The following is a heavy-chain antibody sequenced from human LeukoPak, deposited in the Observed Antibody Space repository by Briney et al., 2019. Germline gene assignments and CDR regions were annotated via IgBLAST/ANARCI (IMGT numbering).Heavy chain of an antibody. CDR2: ISYDGSNK. CDR3: ARGSLGTTTVDY. CDR1: GFTFSSYG. J-gene: IGHJ4*02. V-gene: IGHV3-30*19. Sequence: KPGRSLRLSCAASGFTFSSYGMHWVRQAPGKGLEWVAVISYDGSNKYYADSVKGRFTISRDNSKNTLYLQMNSLRAEDTAVYYCARGSLGTTTVDYWGQGTLVTVSS. D-gene: IGHD1-26*01.